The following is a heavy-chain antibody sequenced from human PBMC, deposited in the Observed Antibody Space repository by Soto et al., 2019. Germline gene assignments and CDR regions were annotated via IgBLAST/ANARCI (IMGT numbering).Heavy chain of an antibody. CDR3: ARLRLYGSGSYYNDGSWFDP. V-gene: IGHV5-51*01. J-gene: IGHJ5*02. Sequence: PGESLKISCKGSGYSFTSYWIGWVRQMPGKGLEWMGIIYPGDSDTRYSPSFQGQVTISADKSISTAYLQWSSLKASDTAMYYCARLRLYGSGSYYNDGSWFDPWGQGTLVTVPS. CDR2: IYPGDSDT. D-gene: IGHD3-10*01. CDR1: GYSFTSYW.